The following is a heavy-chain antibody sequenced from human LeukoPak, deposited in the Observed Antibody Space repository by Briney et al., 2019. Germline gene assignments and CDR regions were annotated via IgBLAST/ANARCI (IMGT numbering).Heavy chain of an antibody. V-gene: IGHV3-23*01. J-gene: IGHJ4*02. CDR2: IIYDGRHT. CDR1: GFTFRMYA. Sequence: GSLRLSCTASGFTFRMYAMSWVRQAPGKGLESVASIIYDGRHTYYAASVKGRFTISRDNSQNTLYLQMNSLRAEDMALYYCAKDGLSYDGSTHVYYFQSLGQGTLVTVSS. CDR3: AKDGLSYDGSTHVYYFQS. D-gene: IGHD3-22*01.